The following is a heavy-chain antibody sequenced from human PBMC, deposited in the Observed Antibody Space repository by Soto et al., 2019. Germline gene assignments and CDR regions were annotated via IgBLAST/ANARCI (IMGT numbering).Heavy chain of an antibody. CDR3: ARGPGAGGGGPRGPWSRYFQH. J-gene: IGHJ1*01. D-gene: IGHD3-16*01. CDR1: GYTSTSYY. V-gene: IGHV1-46*03. CDR2: ISPSGGST. Sequence: QVQLVQSGAEVKKPGASVKVSCKASGYTSTSYYMHWVRQAPGQGPEWMGIISPSGGSTNYAQKFQGRLITTSEKSTSTAHMELSSLRTEDTAVYFCARGPGAGGGGPRGPWSRYFQHWGQGTLVTVSS.